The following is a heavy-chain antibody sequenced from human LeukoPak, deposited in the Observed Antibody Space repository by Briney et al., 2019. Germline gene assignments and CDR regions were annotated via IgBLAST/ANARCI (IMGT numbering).Heavy chain of an antibody. V-gene: IGHV1-69*13. J-gene: IGHJ4*02. CDR2: IIPIFGTA. D-gene: IGHD5-18*01. Sequence: GASVKVSCKASGYTFTSYGISWVRQAPGQGLEWMGGIIPIFGTANYAQKFQGRVTITADESTSTAYMELSSLRSEDTAVYYCASLGIQLWLLRWGQGTLVTVSS. CDR1: GYTFTSYG. CDR3: ASLGIQLWLLR.